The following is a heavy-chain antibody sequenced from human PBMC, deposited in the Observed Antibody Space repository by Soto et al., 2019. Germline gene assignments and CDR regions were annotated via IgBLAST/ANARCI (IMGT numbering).Heavy chain of an antibody. CDR2: INPSGGST. CDR3: ARGDHIAAAGWRDHWFDP. Sequence: ASVKVSCKASGYTFTSYYMHWVRQAPGQGLEWMGIINPSGGSTSYAQKFQGRVTMTRDTSTSTVYMELSSLRSEDTAVYYFARGDHIAAAGWRDHWFDPWGQGTLVTVSS. V-gene: IGHV1-46*03. CDR1: GYTFTSYY. J-gene: IGHJ5*02. D-gene: IGHD6-13*01.